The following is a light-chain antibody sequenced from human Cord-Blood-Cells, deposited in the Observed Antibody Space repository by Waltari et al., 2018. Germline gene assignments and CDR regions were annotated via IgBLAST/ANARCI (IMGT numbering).Light chain of an antibody. CDR1: SSNIGSNH. CDR3: EAWADSMSGSVV. Sequence: QAVLSQPPSASGTPGQRVTISCSGSSSNIGSNHVYSYQQRQGTSPKPHSFRNKDRPSGVPARFSVARSGTAASLALSGHRSEDEVYYYCEAWADSMSGSVVFGGGTKLTVL. CDR2: RNK. J-gene: IGLJ2*01. V-gene: IGLV1-47*01.